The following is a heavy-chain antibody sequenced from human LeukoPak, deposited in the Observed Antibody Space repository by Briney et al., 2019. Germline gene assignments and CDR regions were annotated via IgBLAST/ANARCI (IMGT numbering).Heavy chain of an antibody. CDR2: ISGSRSTI. CDR3: ARTSPGEDNAVDI. J-gene: IGHJ3*02. V-gene: IGHV3-21*01. Sequence: GGSLRLSCAASGFTFSSYTMNWVRQAPGKGLEWVSSISGSRSTINYADSVRGRFTISRDNAKNSLYLQVNSLTAEDTAVYYCARTSPGEDNAVDIWEQGTMVTVSS. CDR1: GFTFSSYT. D-gene: IGHD2-15*01.